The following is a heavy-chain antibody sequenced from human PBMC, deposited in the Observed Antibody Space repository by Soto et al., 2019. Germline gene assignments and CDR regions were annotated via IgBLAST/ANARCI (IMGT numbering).Heavy chain of an antibody. D-gene: IGHD3-22*01. CDR3: ASSYFYDSGGYYPFDN. CDR2: ISDDGNTK. Sequence: QVQLVESGGGVVQPGTSLRLSCAASGFSFGTYAMYWVRQAPGRGLEWVAVISDDGNTKYYADYVKGRFTISRDNSRNTPYLQIYSLRTEDAAVYYCASSYFYDSGGYYPFDNWGQGTLVTVSS. CDR1: GFSFGTYA. J-gene: IGHJ4*02. V-gene: IGHV3-30-3*01.